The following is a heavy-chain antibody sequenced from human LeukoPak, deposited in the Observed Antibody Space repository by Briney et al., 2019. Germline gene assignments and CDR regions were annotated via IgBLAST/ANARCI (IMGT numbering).Heavy chain of an antibody. CDR3: AKDKTGTRRTFDY. V-gene: IGHV3-21*04. CDR1: GFTFSSYS. Sequence: GGSLRLSCAASGFTFSSYSMNWVRQAPGKGLEWVSSISSSSSYIYYADSVKGRFTISRDNSKNTLYLQMNSLRVEDTAVFYCAKDKTGTRRTFDYWGQGILVTVSS. CDR2: ISSSSSYI. D-gene: IGHD1-1*01. J-gene: IGHJ4*02.